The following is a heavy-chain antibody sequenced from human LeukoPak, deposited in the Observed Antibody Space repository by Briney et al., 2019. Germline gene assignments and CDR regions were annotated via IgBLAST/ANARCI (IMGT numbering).Heavy chain of an antibody. CDR1: GGSISSGDYY. Sequence: PSETLSLTCTVSGGSISSGDYYWSWIRQPPGKGLEWIGYIYYSGSTYYNPSLKRRVTISVDTSKNQSSLKLSSVTAADTAVYYCATRKTGSGSLDYWGQGTLVTLSS. J-gene: IGHJ4*02. CDR2: IYYSGST. V-gene: IGHV4-30-4*02. CDR3: ATRKTGSGSLDY. D-gene: IGHD3-10*01.